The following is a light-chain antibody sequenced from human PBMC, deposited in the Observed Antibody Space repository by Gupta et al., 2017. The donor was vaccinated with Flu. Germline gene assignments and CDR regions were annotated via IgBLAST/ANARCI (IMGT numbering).Light chain of an antibody. J-gene: IGLJ2*01. Sequence: QSALAPHASASGSPGPSIPISCTGTSSDVGSYNLVSWYQQHPGKAPKLMIYDDIKRPSGVSNRFSGSKSGNTASLTISGLQAEDEADYYCCSYAGDSTVVFGGGTKLTVL. CDR1: SSDVGSYNL. CDR3: CSYAGDSTVV. CDR2: DDI. V-gene: IGLV2-23*01.